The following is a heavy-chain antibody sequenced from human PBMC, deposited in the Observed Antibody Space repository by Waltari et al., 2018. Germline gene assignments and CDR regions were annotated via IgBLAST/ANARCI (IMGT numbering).Heavy chain of an antibody. CDR2: IIPMFGTT. CDR3: AKVHRGYYY. Sequence: QVQLVQSGAEVKKPGSSVKVSFETFGGTFSRNTISWVGQAPGQGLEWMGGIIPMFGTTSYAQKFQDRVTITADESTSTAYMEVSTLRSEDTAVYYCAKVHRGYYYWGQGTPVTVSS. J-gene: IGHJ4*02. D-gene: IGHD3-22*01. CDR1: GGTFSRNT. V-gene: IGHV1-69*01.